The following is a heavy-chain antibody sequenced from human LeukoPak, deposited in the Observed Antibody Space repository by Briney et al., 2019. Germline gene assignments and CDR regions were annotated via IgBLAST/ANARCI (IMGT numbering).Heavy chain of an antibody. D-gene: IGHD3-10*01. CDR2: IIPILGIA. V-gene: IGHV1-69*04. CDR1: GGTFSSYA. Sequence: GASVKVSCKASGGTFSSYAISWVRQAPGQGLEWMGRIIPILGIANYAQKFQGRVTITADKSTSTAYMELSSLRSEDTAVYYCARSGAPWFGELQDGWFDPWGQGTLVTVSS. J-gene: IGHJ5*02. CDR3: ARSGAPWFGELQDGWFDP.